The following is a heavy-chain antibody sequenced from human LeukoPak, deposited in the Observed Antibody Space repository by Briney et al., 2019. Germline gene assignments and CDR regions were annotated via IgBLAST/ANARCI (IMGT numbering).Heavy chain of an antibody. Sequence: ASVKVSCKASGYTFTSYGISWVRQAPGQGLEWMGWISAYNGNTNYAQKLQGRVTMTTDTSTSTAYMELRSLRSDDTAVYYCARDPDWYGSGSYLAGYMDVWGKGTTVTISS. CDR2: ISAYNGNT. CDR3: ARDPDWYGSGSYLAGYMDV. CDR1: GYTFTSYG. V-gene: IGHV1-18*01. D-gene: IGHD3-10*01. J-gene: IGHJ6*03.